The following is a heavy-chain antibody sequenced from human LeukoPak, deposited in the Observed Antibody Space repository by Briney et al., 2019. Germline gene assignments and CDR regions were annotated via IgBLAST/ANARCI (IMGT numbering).Heavy chain of an antibody. V-gene: IGHV3-33*01. CDR1: GFTFSSYG. J-gene: IGHJ3*01. Sequence: GGSLRLSCAASGFTFSSYGMHWVRQAPGKGLEWVAVIWYDGSNKYYADSVKGRFTISRDNSKNTLYLQMNSLRAEDTAVYYCAREKNYYDSSGYYNLWGQGTMVTVSS. CDR3: AREKNYYDSSGYYNL. CDR2: IWYDGSNK. D-gene: IGHD3-22*01.